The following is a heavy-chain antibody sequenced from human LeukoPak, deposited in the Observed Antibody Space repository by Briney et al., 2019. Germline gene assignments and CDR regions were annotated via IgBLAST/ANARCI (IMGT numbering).Heavy chain of an antibody. CDR3: VKDGDDSGWNYFDY. Sequence: PGGSLRLSCAASGFPFSNHGMHSVPQAPGKGLEGGAVITYDGRNKYYADSVKGRFTISRDNSQNTLSLQMNSLRAEDTAVYYCVKDGDDSGWNYFDYWGQGTLVTVSS. CDR1: GFPFSNHG. CDR2: ITYDGRNK. J-gene: IGHJ4*02. D-gene: IGHD6-19*01. V-gene: IGHV3-30*18.